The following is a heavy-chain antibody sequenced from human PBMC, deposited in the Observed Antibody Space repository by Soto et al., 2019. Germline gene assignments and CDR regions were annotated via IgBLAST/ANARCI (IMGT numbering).Heavy chain of an antibody. D-gene: IGHD2-21*02. Sequence: EVQLLESGGDLIQPGGSLRLSCAASGFTFSSYAMSWVRQAPGKGLGWVSAISSSGGSTFYADSVKGRFTISRYNSRNTLYLPMNSLRAEDTAIYYFAKDQPVTQPRPYFDSWGQGTLVTVSS. V-gene: IGHV3-23*01. CDR1: GFTFSSYA. J-gene: IGHJ4*02. CDR3: AKDQPVTQPRPYFDS. CDR2: ISSSGGST.